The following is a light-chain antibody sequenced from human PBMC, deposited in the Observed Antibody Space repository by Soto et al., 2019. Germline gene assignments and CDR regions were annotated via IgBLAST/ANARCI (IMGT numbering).Light chain of an antibody. Sequence: QLVLTQSPSASASLGASVKFTCTLSSGHSSYAIAWHQQQPEKGPRYLMKLNSDGSHTKGDGIPDRFSGSSSGAERYLTISSLQSEAEADYYCQTWGNGTVVFGGGTKLTVL. J-gene: IGLJ2*01. CDR1: SGHSSYA. CDR2: LNSDGSH. CDR3: QTWGNGTVV. V-gene: IGLV4-69*01.